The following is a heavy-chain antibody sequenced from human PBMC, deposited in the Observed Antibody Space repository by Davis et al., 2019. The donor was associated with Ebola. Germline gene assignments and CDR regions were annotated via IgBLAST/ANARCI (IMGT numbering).Heavy chain of an antibody. D-gene: IGHD6-13*01. CDR1: GFTFSSYG. J-gene: IGHJ6*02. CDR3: ARDQGHIAAAGHYYYGMDV. V-gene: IGHV3-33*01. Sequence: GESLKISCAASGFTFSSYGMHWVRQAPGKGLEWVAVIWYDGSNKYYADSVKGRFTISRDNSKNTLYLQMNSLRAEDTAVYYCARDQGHIAAAGHYYYGMDVWGQGTLVTVSS. CDR2: IWYDGSNK.